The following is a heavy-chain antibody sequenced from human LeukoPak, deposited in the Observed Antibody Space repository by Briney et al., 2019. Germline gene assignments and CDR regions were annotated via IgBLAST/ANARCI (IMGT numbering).Heavy chain of an antibody. CDR2: ICVSGGST. D-gene: IGHD1/OR15-1a*01. V-gene: IGHV3-23*01. CDR1: GFTFSSYA. J-gene: IGHJ5*02. CDR3: AKTSGWFLEHGWFDR. Sequence: GGSLRLSCAASGFTFSSYAMSWGRQAPGKGLEWGSAICVSGGSTYYADSVKGRFTTSRDNSKNTLYLQMCSARAADTAAYYSAKTSGWFLEHGWFDRWGQATLVTASS.